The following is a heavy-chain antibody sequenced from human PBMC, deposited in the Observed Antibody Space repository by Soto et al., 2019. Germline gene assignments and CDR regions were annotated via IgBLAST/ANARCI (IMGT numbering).Heavy chain of an antibody. Sequence: GGSLRLSCAASGFTFSGSAMHWVRQASGKGLEWVGRIRSKANSYATAYAASVKGRFTISRDDSKNTAYLQMNSLKTEDTAVYYCTRHQVQAYSSSWYYYYYGMDVWGQGTTVTDSS. D-gene: IGHD6-13*01. J-gene: IGHJ6*02. CDR1: GFTFSGSA. CDR3: TRHQVQAYSSSWYYYYYGMDV. CDR2: IRSKANSYAT. V-gene: IGHV3-73*01.